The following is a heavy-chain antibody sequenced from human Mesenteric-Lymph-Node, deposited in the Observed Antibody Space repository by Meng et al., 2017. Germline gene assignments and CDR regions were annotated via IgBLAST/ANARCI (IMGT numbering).Heavy chain of an antibody. Sequence: GESLKISCAASGFPFSSYEMNWVRQAPGKGLEWLSYITSTGSVIHYADSVRGRFTIYRDNTKNSVYLQMHSLRAEDTAVYYCARAVTGPDYWGQGTLVTVSS. CDR1: GFPFSSYE. CDR2: ITSTGSVI. V-gene: IGHV3-48*03. CDR3: ARAVTGPDY. D-gene: IGHD1-1*01. J-gene: IGHJ4*02.